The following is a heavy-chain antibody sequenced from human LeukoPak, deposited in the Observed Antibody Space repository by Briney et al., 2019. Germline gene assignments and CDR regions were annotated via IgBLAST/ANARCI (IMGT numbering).Heavy chain of an antibody. CDR2: ISAYNGNT. J-gene: IGHJ4*02. CDR3: ARDTGGWFGESPPGDY. V-gene: IGHV1-18*01. Sequence: GASVKVSCNASGYTFTSYGISWVRQAPGQGLEWMGWISAYNGNTNYAQKLQGRVTMTTDTSTSTAYMELRSLRSDDTAVYYCARDTGGWFGESPPGDYWGQGTLVTVSS. D-gene: IGHD3-10*01. CDR1: GYTFTSYG.